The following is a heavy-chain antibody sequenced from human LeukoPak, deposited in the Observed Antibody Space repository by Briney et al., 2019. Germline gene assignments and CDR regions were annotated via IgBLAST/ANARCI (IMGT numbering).Heavy chain of an antibody. CDR2: INTNTGNP. CDR1: GYTFTSYA. Sequence: ASVKVSCKASGYTFTSYAMNWVRQAPGQGLEWMGWINTNTGNPTYAQGFTGRFVFSSDTSVSTAYLQISSLKAEDTAVYYCARTHKTSGWSPPRYWGQGTLVTVSS. V-gene: IGHV7-4-1*02. CDR3: ARTHKTSGWSPPRY. D-gene: IGHD6-19*01. J-gene: IGHJ4*02.